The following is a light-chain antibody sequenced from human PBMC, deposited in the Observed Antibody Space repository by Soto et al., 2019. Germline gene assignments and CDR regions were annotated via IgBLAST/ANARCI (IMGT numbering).Light chain of an antibody. CDR1: QNINSW. V-gene: IGKV1-5*03. CDR3: QQHITYSRT. CDR2: KAS. J-gene: IGKJ1*01. Sequence: DIQMTQSPSTLSASVGDRVTITCRASQNINSWLAWYQQKPGKAPKLLIYKASSLESGVPSRFSGSGSGTEFTLTISSLQPDDFATYSCQQHITYSRTFGQGTKVEIK.